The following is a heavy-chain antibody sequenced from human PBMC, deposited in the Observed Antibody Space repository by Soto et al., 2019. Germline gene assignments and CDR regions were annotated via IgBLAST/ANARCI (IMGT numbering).Heavy chain of an antibody. J-gene: IGHJ4*02. Sequence: SETLSLTCTVSGGSISSYYWSWIRQPPGKGLEWIGYIYYSGSTNYNPSLKSRVTISVDTSKNQFSLKLSSVTAADTAVYYCASTYYYDSSGYYRPLDYWGQGTLVTVS. D-gene: IGHD3-22*01. CDR3: ASTYYYDSSGYYRPLDY. V-gene: IGHV4-59*08. CDR2: IYYSGST. CDR1: GGSISSYY.